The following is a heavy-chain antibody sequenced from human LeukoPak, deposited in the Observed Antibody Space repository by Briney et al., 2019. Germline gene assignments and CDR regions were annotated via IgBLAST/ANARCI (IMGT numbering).Heavy chain of an antibody. CDR3: AANFDF. Sequence: GSLRLSCAASGFTFSNYGMHWVRQAPGKGLEWVAVTWYDGSNEYYADSVKGRFTIFRDNSKNTLYLQMHSLRAEDTAIYYCAANFDFWGQGTLVTVSS. J-gene: IGHJ4*02. CDR2: TWYDGSNE. CDR1: GFTFSNYG. V-gene: IGHV3-33*01.